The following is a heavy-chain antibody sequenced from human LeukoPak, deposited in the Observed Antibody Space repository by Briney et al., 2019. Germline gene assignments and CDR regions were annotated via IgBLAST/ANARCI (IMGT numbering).Heavy chain of an antibody. D-gene: IGHD4-17*01. CDR3: VNGESFYGDYGFDY. V-gene: IGHV3-30*02. CDR2: IRFDESDT. Sequence: GGSLRLSCVVSGFILSSHGMHWVRQAPGKGLEWVAFIRFDESDTSYADSVKGRFTISRDNSKNTLYLQMNNLRVEDTAVFYCVNGESFYGDYGFDYWGQGTLVTVSS. CDR1: GFILSSHG. J-gene: IGHJ4*02.